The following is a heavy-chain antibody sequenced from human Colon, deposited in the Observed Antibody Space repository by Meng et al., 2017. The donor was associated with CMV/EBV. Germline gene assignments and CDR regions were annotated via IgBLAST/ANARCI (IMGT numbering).Heavy chain of an antibody. Sequence: ASGFTFSTYAMHWVRQAPGEGLEWVAVISYDGSEKFYADSVKGRFTISRDNSKNTLYLQMDSLRPEDTAVYFCARDNWSDVTLFDYWGQGTLVTVSS. CDR1: GFTFSTYA. D-gene: IGHD1-20*01. J-gene: IGHJ4*02. CDR2: ISYDGSEK. CDR3: ARDNWSDVTLFDY. V-gene: IGHV3-30-3*01.